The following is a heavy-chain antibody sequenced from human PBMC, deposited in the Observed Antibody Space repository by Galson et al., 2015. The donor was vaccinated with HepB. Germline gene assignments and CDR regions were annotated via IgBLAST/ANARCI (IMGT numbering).Heavy chain of an antibody. D-gene: IGHD3-16*02. CDR3: AAAYGYIWGSYRD. Sequence: SVKVSCKASGGTFSGYAISWVRQAPGQGLEWMGGIIPIFGTANYAQKFQGRVTITADESTSTAYMELSSLRSEDTAVYYCAAAYGYIWGSYRDWGQGTQVTVSS. CDR1: GGTFSGYA. V-gene: IGHV1-69*13. J-gene: IGHJ4*02. CDR2: IIPIFGTA.